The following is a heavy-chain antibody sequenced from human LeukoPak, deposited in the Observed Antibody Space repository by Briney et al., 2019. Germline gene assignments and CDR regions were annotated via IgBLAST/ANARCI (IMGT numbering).Heavy chain of an antibody. CDR3: AKDVDYGDYVVY. CDR2: ISSSGDRT. V-gene: IGHV3-23*01. J-gene: IGHJ4*02. CDR1: GFTFSNYA. D-gene: IGHD4-17*01. Sequence: GGSLRLPCAASGFTFSNYAMSWVRQAPGRGPEWVSAISSSGDRTYYADSVKGRFTISRDNSKNTLYLQMNSLRAEDTAIYYCAKDVDYGDYVVYWGQGTLVTVSS.